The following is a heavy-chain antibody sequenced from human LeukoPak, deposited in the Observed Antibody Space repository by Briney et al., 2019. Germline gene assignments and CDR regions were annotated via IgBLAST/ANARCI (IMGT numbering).Heavy chain of an antibody. CDR1: GFTFSSYA. CDR3: AKDYDYGGVNRFDP. CDR2: ISGSGGST. Sequence: GGSLRLSCAASGFTFSSYAMSWVRQAPGKGLEWVSGISGSGGSTYYADSVKGRFTISRDNSKNTLYLQMNSLRAEDTAGYYCAKDYDYGGVNRFDPWGQGTLVIVSA. D-gene: IGHD4-23*01. V-gene: IGHV3-23*01. J-gene: IGHJ5*02.